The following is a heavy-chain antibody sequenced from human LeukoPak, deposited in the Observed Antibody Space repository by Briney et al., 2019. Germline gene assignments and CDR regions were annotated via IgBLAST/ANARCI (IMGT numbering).Heavy chain of an antibody. Sequence: SQTLSLTCTVSGGSISRSSYYWNWIRQPAGKGLEWIGRIYTSGSTNYSPSLKGRATISLDTSKNQFSLKLSSVTAADTAVYYCARGLEVGVATLSGFDYWGQGTLVTVSS. CDR1: GGSISRSSYY. V-gene: IGHV4-61*02. D-gene: IGHD3-22*01. J-gene: IGHJ4*02. CDR2: IYTSGST. CDR3: ARGLEVGVATLSGFDY.